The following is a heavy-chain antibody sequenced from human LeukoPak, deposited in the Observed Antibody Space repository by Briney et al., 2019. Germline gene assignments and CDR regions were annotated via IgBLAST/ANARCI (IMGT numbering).Heavy chain of an antibody. CDR2: IYTSGST. J-gene: IGHJ6*03. V-gene: IGHV4-4*07. Sequence: PSETLSLTCTVSGGSISSYYWSWIRQPAGKGLEWIGRIYTSGSTNYNPSLKSRVTMSVDTSKNQFSLKLSSVTAADTAVYYCARDHFNHYYDSSGYWCMVYMDVWGKGTTVTISS. D-gene: IGHD3-22*01. CDR1: GGSISSYY. CDR3: ARDHFNHYYDSSGYWCMVYMDV.